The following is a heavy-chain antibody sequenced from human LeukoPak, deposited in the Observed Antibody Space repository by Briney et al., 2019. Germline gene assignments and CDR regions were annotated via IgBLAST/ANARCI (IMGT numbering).Heavy chain of an antibody. CDR1: GGTFSSCA. J-gene: IGHJ4*02. CDR3: ARNLYSSGWWYFDY. V-gene: IGHV1-69*13. D-gene: IGHD6-19*01. CDR2: IIPIFGTA. Sequence: SVKVSCKASGGTFSSCAISWVRQAPGQGLEWMGGIIPIFGTANYAQKFQGRVTITADESTSTAYMELRSLRSDDTAVYYCARNLYSSGWWYFDYWGQGTLVTVSS.